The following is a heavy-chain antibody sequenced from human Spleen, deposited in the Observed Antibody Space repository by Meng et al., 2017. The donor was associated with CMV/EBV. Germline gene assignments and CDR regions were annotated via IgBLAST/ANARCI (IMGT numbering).Heavy chain of an antibody. CDR2: ISGSDGTI. J-gene: IGHJ4*02. CDR1: GFSFSDFY. D-gene: IGHD3-10*01. CDR3: ARGSGSPFDY. Sequence: GESLKISCAASGFSFSDFYMSWIRQAPGKGLEWVSYISGSDGTIYYADSVRGRFTISRDNAKTSVYLQMDTLRAEDTAVYYCARGSGSPFDYWGQGTLVTVSS. V-gene: IGHV3-11*01.